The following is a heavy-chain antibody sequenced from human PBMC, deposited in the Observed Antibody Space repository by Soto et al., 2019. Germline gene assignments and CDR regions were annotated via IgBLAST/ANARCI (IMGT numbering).Heavy chain of an antibody. V-gene: IGHV3-23*01. Sequence: EVQLLESGGGLVQPGGSLRLSCAASEFTFADYAMTWVRQAPGKGLEWVSAISGSDDSTYYADCVKGLFTISRDNSKNTLFLQMNSLRVEDTAVYYCAKVIVVVPAVNNYYMDVWGKGTTVTVSS. J-gene: IGHJ6*03. CDR1: EFTFADYA. CDR2: ISGSDDST. CDR3: AKVIVVVPAVNNYYMDV. D-gene: IGHD2-2*01.